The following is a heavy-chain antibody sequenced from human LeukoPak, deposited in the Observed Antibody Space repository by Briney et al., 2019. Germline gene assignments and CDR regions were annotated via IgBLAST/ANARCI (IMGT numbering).Heavy chain of an antibody. CDR2: ISSSGSTI. Sequence: GGSLRLSCAASGFTFSSYEMNWVRQAPGKGLEWVSYISSSGSTIYYADSVKGRFTISRDNAKNSLYLQMNSLRAEDTAVYYCARDTYLWFGESNDYMDVWGKGTTVTVSS. CDR3: ARDTYLWFGESNDYMDV. V-gene: IGHV3-48*03. CDR1: GFTFSSYE. D-gene: IGHD3-10*01. J-gene: IGHJ6*03.